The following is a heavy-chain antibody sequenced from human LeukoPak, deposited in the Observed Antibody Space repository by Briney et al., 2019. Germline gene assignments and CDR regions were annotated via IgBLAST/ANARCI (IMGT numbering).Heavy chain of an antibody. CDR3: ASTLAVAGPFDY. V-gene: IGHV1-46*01. J-gene: IGHJ4*02. CDR2: INPSGGST. D-gene: IGHD6-19*01. CDR1: GYTFTSYY. Sequence: GASVKVSCKASGYTFTSYYMHWVRQAPGQGLEWRGIINPSGGSTSYAQKFQGRVTMTRDMSTSTVYMELSSLRSEDTAVYYCASTLAVAGPFDYWGQGTLVTVSS.